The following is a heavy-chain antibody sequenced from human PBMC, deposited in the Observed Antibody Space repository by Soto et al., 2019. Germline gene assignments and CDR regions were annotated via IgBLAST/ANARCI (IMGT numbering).Heavy chain of an antibody. V-gene: IGHV4-34*01. Sequence: CAVYGGSFSGYYWSWIRQPPGKGLEWIGEINHSGSTNYNPSLKSRVTISVDTSKNQFSLKLSSVTAADTAVYYCARGGRITIFGVVIMGGMDVWGQGTTVTVSS. D-gene: IGHD3-3*01. CDR3: ARGGRITIFGVVIMGGMDV. J-gene: IGHJ6*02. CDR2: INHSGST. CDR1: GGSFSGYY.